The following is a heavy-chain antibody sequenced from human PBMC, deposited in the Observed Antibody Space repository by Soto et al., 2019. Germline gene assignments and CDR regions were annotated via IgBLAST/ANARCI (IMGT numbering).Heavy chain of an antibody. CDR3: ARDRRGLRIYQFDN. D-gene: IGHD2-2*01. CDR2: INPNSGGT. J-gene: IGHJ4*02. Sequence: ASVKVSCKASGYNFPDHYLHWVRQAPGQGLEWMGWINPNSGGTNYALKFQGRVTMTRDTSINTAYMELSRLTSVDSAVYFCARDRRGLRIYQFDNWGQGTLVTVSS. V-gene: IGHV1-2*02. CDR1: GYNFPDHY.